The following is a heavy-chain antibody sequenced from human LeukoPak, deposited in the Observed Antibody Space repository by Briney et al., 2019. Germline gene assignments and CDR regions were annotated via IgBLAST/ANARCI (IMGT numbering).Heavy chain of an antibody. CDR1: GFTFSSYA. V-gene: IGHV3-23*01. Sequence: PEGSLRLSCAASGFTFSSYAMSWVRQAPGKGLEWVSAISGSGGSTYYADSVKGRFTISRDNSKNTLYLQMNSLRAEDTAVYYCAGMSYFTPSFDYWGQGTLVTVSS. CDR3: AGMSYFTPSFDY. CDR2: ISGSGGST. D-gene: IGHD1-26*01. J-gene: IGHJ4*02.